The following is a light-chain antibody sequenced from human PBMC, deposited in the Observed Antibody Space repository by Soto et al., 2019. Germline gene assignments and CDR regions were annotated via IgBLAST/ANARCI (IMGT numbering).Light chain of an antibody. CDR1: QGLSSSY. V-gene: IGKV3-20*01. CDR2: GAS. CDR3: QQYGSSPWT. Sequence: EIVLTQSPGTLSLSPGERATLSCRASQGLSSSYLAWYQQKPGQAPSLLIYGASSRATGIPDRFSGSGSGTDFTLTISRLEPADVAVYYCQQYGSSPWTFGQGTKVEIK. J-gene: IGKJ1*01.